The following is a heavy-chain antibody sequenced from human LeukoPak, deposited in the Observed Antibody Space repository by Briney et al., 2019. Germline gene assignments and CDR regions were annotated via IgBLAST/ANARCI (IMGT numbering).Heavy chain of an antibody. J-gene: IGHJ4*02. CDR1: GGSMSSYY. D-gene: IGHD6-19*01. Sequence: SETLSLTCTVSGGSMSSYYWGWIRQPPGKGLEWIGYIYRSGGTNYNPSVRSRVSISLDTSKNQFSLRLGSVTAADTAVYFCARRYNSGWSRTYDYWGQGILVTVST. CDR2: IYRSGGT. CDR3: ARRYNSGWSRTYDY. V-gene: IGHV4-59*01.